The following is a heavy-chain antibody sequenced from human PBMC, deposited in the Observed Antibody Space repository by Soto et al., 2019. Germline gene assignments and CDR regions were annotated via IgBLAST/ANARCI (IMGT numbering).Heavy chain of an antibody. Sequence: QVHLVQSGAEVKKPGASVKVSCKGSGYAFTTYGITWVRQAPGQGLEWMGWISAHNGNTNYAQRLQGRVTVTRDTSTSTAYMELMSLRSDDTAVYYCARGRDGDYWGQGALVTVSS. V-gene: IGHV1-18*01. CDR1: GYAFTTYG. CDR3: ARGRDGDY. D-gene: IGHD6-6*01. J-gene: IGHJ4*02. CDR2: ISAHNGNT.